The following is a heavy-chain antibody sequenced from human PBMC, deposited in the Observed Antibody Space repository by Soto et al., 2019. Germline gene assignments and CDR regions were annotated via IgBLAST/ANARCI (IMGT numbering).Heavy chain of an antibody. J-gene: IGHJ6*02. V-gene: IGHV1-18*01. Sequence: QIQLVQSGAEVKKPGASVKVSSKASGYTLTSYGISWERQAPGQGIEWMGWISAYNGNTNYAQKLQGRVTMTTDTSTSTAYMELRSLRSDDTAVYYCAREGYCHYYYGMDVWGQGTTVTVSS. CDR1: GYTLTSYG. CDR2: ISAYNGNT. D-gene: IGHD1-26*01. CDR3: AREGYCHYYYGMDV.